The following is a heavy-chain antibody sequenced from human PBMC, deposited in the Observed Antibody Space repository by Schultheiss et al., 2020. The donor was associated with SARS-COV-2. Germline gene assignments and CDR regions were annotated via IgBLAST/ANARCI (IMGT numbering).Heavy chain of an antibody. D-gene: IGHD6-19*01. CDR3: ARLQVAGTGLDP. CDR1: GYTFTSYY. V-gene: IGHV1-2*02. Sequence: ASVKVSCKASGYTFTSYYMHWVRQAPGQGLEWMGWINPKTGGTNYAQKFQGRVTLTRDTSITTAYMELSSLRSDDTAVYYCARLQVAGTGLDPWGQGTLVTVSS. J-gene: IGHJ5*02. CDR2: INPKTGGT.